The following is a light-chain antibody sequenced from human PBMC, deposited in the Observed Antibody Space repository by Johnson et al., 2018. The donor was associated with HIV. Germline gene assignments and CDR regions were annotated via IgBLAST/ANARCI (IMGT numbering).Light chain of an antibody. CDR1: SSNIGNNY. Sequence: QSALTQPPSVSAAPGQKVTISCSGSSSNIGNNYVSWYQQLPGTAPKLLIYENNKRPSGIPDRFSGSKSGTSATLGLTGLQTGDEDDYYCGTWESSLSAGVLGTETKVTIL. CDR2: ENN. J-gene: IGLJ1*01. V-gene: IGLV1-51*02. CDR3: GTWESSLSAGV.